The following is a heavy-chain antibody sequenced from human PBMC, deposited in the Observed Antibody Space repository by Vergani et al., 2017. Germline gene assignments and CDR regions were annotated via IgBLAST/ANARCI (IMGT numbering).Heavy chain of an antibody. V-gene: IGHV1-69*04. J-gene: IGHJ3*02. D-gene: IGHD4-17*01. CDR1: GGTFSSYA. Sequence: QVQLVQSGAEVKKPGSSVKVSCKASGGTFSSYAISWVRQAPGQGFEWMGRIIPILGIANYAQKFQGRVTITADKSTSTAYMWLSSLRSEDTAVYYCARYFYNGDSDAFDIWGQGTMVTVSS. CDR2: IIPILGIA. CDR3: ARYFYNGDSDAFDI.